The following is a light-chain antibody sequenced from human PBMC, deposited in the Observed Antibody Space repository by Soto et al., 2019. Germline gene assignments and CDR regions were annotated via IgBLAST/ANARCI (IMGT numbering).Light chain of an antibody. J-gene: IGLJ3*02. CDR3: CSYRSSRTWV. Sequence: QSVLTQPASVSGSPGQSISISGTGTSSDIGSYNYVSWYQHYPGKAPRLLIYEVTNRPSGVSNRFSGSKSGNTASLTISGLQAEDDADYYCCSYRSSRTWVFGGGTKLTVL. CDR1: SSDIGSYNY. CDR2: EVT. V-gene: IGLV2-14*01.